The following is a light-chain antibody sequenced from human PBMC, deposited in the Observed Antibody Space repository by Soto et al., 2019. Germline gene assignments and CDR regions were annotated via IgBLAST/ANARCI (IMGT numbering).Light chain of an antibody. CDR3: QVWDISGDQYL. CDR2: DDS. J-gene: IGLJ1*01. Sequence: SYELTQPPSVSVAPGQTARITCGGNNIASKSVHWYQQRPGQAPVLVLYDDSNRPSGIPARFSGSNSGSTATLTISSVEAGDEADYFCQVWDISGDQYLFGAGTKVTVL. CDR1: NIASKS. V-gene: IGLV3-21*02.